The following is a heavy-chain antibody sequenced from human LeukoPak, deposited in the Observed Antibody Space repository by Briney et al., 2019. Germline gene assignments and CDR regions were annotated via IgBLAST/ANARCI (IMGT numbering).Heavy chain of an antibody. CDR3: ARPGSGWSSGGDY. V-gene: IGHV4-39*01. CDR1: GGSISSSSYY. D-gene: IGHD6-19*01. J-gene: IGHJ4*02. Sequence: PSETLSLTCTVSGGSISSSSYYWGWIRQPPGKGLEWIGSIYYSGSTYYNPSLKSRVTISVDTSKNQFSLKLSSVTAADTAVYYCARPGSGWSSGGDYWGQGTLVTVSS. CDR2: IYYSGST.